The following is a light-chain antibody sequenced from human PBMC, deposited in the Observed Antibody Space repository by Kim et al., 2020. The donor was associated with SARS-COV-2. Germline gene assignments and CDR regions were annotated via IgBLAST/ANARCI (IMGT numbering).Light chain of an antibody. V-gene: IGLV2-23*02. J-gene: IGLJ3*02. CDR1: SSDVGNYDL. CDR3: CSYAGSNTWV. CDR2: EVT. Sequence: GQSITISCPATSSDVGNYDLISWYLQHPGKAPKLIIFEVTRRPSGFSHRFSGSKSGNTASLTISGLQVEDEADYCCCSYAGSNTWVFGGGTKLTVL.